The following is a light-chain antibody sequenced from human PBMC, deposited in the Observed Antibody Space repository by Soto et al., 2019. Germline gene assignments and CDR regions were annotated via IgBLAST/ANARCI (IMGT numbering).Light chain of an antibody. CDR1: QSVSSN. CDR3: HQYDNSPPWT. CDR2: GVS. J-gene: IGKJ1*01. V-gene: IGKV3D-15*01. Sequence: EIVMTQSPATLSVSPGERATLSCRASQSVSSNLAWYQQKPGQAPRLLIYGVSTRATGIPARFSGSGSGTEFTLTLSSLQSEDFAVYYCHQYDNSPPWTFGHGTKVEIK.